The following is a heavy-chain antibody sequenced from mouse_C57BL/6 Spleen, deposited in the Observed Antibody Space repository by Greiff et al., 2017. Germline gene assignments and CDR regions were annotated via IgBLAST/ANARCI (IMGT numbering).Heavy chain of an antibody. J-gene: IGHJ2*01. Sequence: QVQLQQSGAELVRPGTSVKVSCKASGYAFTNYLIEWVKQRPGQGLEWIGVINPGSGGTNYNEKFKGKATLTADKSSSTAYMQLSSLTSEDSAVYFCATYDYDDYFDYWGQGTTLTVSS. CDR3: ATYDYDDYFDY. CDR2: INPGSGGT. V-gene: IGHV1-54*01. CDR1: GYAFTNYL. D-gene: IGHD2-4*01.